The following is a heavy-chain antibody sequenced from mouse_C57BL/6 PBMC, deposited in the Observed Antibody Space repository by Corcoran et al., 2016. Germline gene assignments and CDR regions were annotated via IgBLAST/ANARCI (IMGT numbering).Heavy chain of an antibody. Sequence: EVQLQQSGPELVKPGASVKISCKASGYTFTDYYMNWVKQSHGKSLEWIGDINPNNGGTSYNQKFKGKATLTVDKSSSTAYMELRSLTSEDSAVYYCARSGGAQYYYAMDYWGQGTSVTVSS. CDR3: ARSGGAQYYYAMDY. V-gene: IGHV1-26*01. CDR2: INPNNGGT. D-gene: IGHD1-3*01. J-gene: IGHJ4*01. CDR1: GYTFTDYY.